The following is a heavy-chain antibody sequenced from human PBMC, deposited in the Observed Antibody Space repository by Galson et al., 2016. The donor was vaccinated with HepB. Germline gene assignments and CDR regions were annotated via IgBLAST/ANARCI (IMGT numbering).Heavy chain of an antibody. CDR2: MSGSGDIT. Sequence: SLRLSCAASGFDFGYYAMSWVRQAPGKGLEWVSGMSGSGDITNYADAVKGRFRISRDNSKSTLYLQMNSLRADDTAVSYCAKDREPVRYLGMDVWGQGTTVTVSS. V-gene: IGHV3-23*01. CDR3: AKDREPVRYLGMDV. D-gene: IGHD1-26*01. CDR1: GFDFGYYA. J-gene: IGHJ6*02.